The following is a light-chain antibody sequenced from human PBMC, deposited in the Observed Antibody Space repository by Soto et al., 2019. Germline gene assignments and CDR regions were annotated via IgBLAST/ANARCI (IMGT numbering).Light chain of an antibody. CDR3: TSFSSTYPWV. V-gene: IGLV2-14*01. J-gene: IGLJ3*02. CDR2: EVS. CDR1: YSDVGGYDR. Sequence: QSALTQPASVAAAPGLSITISCTGNYSDVGGYDRVSWSQQHPGKPPKLIIFEVSYRPSGVSNRFSGAKSCNTASLTISGIQPDDEANYYCTSFSSTYPWVFVGGTKLTVL.